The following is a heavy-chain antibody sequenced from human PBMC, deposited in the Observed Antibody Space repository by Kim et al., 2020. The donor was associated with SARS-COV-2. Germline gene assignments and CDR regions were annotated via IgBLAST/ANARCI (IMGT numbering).Heavy chain of an antibody. J-gene: IGHJ4*02. CDR3: AKYDFDHDYFDN. V-gene: IGHV4-59*13. CDR2: IYHSGNS. D-gene: IGHD3-3*01. Sequence: SETLSLTCTVSGDSITNYYWSWIRQSPALGLQWVAYIYHSGNSNYNPSLRSRASISLDTSNSQFSLRLGSVTAADTATYYCAKYDFDHDYFDNWGQGILVTVSS. CDR1: GDSITNYY.